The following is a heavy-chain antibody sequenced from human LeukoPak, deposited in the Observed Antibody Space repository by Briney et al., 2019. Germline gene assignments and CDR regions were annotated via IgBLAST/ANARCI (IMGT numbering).Heavy chain of an antibody. CDR3: ARGGRIYWNYHAFDI. CDR1: GGSFSGVF. D-gene: IGHD1-7*01. CDR2: INHSGST. J-gene: IGHJ3*02. V-gene: IGHV4-34*01. Sequence: SETLSLTCAVYGGSFSGVFWSWIRQSPGKGLEWIGEINHSGSTNYNPSLKSRVTISVDTSKNQFSLKLSSVTAADTAVYYCARGGRIYWNYHAFDIWGQGTMVTVSA.